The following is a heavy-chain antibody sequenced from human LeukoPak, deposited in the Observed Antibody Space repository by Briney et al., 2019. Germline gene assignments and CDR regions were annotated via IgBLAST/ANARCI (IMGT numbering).Heavy chain of an antibody. D-gene: IGHD3-9*01. Sequence: ASVKVSCKASGYTFTDYYIHWVRQAPGQGLEWMGWINPNSGGTNYAQKFQGRVTMTRDTSISTAYMNLSRLRSDDTAVYYCARVSDILTGYPPDYFDYWGQGTLVTVSS. CDR3: ARVSDILTGYPPDYFDY. CDR2: INPNSGGT. V-gene: IGHV1-2*02. CDR1: GYTFTDYY. J-gene: IGHJ4*02.